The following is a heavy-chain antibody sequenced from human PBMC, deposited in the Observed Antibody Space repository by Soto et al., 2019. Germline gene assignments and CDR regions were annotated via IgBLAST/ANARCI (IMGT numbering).Heavy chain of an antibody. J-gene: IGHJ4*03. CDR2: IRQDGSEI. CDR3: AREVVVSRGASYFGY. D-gene: IGHD2-2*01. V-gene: IGHV3-7*04. Sequence: GGSLRLSWVGLGFTFSSSGMTWVRQAPGKGLEWVANIRQDGSEINYVDSVKGRFTISRDNTKNSLYLQMNSLRAEDTAIYYCAREVVVSRGASYFGYWG. CDR1: GFTFSSSG.